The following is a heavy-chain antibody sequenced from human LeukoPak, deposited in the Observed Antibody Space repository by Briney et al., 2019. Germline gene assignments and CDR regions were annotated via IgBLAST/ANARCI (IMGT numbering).Heavy chain of an antibody. J-gene: IGHJ4*02. CDR2: ISSNGGST. Sequence: PGGSLRLSCAASGSTFSSYAMHWVRQAPGKGLEYVSAISSNGGSTYYANSVKGRFTISRDNSKNTLYLQMGSLRAEDMAVYYCARDSAVAFHWGQGTLVTVSS. V-gene: IGHV3-64*01. D-gene: IGHD6-19*01. CDR3: ARDSAVAFH. CDR1: GSTFSSYA.